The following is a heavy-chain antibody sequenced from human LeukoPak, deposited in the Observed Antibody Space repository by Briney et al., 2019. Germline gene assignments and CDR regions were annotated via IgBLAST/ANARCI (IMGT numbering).Heavy chain of an antibody. CDR1: GFTFSSYS. D-gene: IGHD6-19*01. CDR2: ISWNSNSI. Sequence: GGSLRLSCAASGFTFSSYSMNWVRQAPGKGLEWVSGISWNSNSIGYADSVKGRFTISRDNAKNSLYLQMNSLRAEDTALYYCAKGGGGWYREFDYWGQGTLVTVSS. V-gene: IGHV3-9*01. J-gene: IGHJ4*02. CDR3: AKGGGGWYREFDY.